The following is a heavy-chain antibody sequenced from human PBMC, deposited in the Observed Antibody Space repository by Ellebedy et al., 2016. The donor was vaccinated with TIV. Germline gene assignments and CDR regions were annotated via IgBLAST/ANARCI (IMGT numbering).Heavy chain of an antibody. CDR1: GFTLSSYW. Sequence: PGGSLRLSCAASGFTLSSYWMSWVRQTPEKGLEWVANIKQDGSEIYYVDSVKGRFTVSRDNAKNSLYLQMNSLRVEDTAVYYCARWGDSSMSGMDVWGQGTTVTVSS. D-gene: IGHD2/OR15-2a*01. CDR2: IKQDGSEI. CDR3: ARWGDSSMSGMDV. V-gene: IGHV3-7*01. J-gene: IGHJ6*02.